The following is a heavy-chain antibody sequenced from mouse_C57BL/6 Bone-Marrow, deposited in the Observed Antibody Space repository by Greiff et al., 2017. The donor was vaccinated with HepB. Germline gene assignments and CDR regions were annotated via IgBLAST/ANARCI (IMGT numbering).Heavy chain of an antibody. V-gene: IGHV1-26*01. J-gene: IGHJ3*01. D-gene: IGHD1-1*02. CDR2: INPNNGGT. CDR3: ESEGGAGFAY. CDR1: GYTFTDYY. Sequence: VQLKQSGPELVKPGASVKISCKASGYTFTDYYMNWVKQSHGKSLEWIGDINPNNGGTSYNQKFKGKATLTVDKSSSTAYMELRSLTSEDSAVYYCESEGGAGFAYWGQGTLVTVSA.